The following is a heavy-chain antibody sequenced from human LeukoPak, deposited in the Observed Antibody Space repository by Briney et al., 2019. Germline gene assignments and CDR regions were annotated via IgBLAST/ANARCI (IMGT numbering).Heavy chain of an antibody. CDR2: ISGSGGST. Sequence: GGSLRLSCAASGFTFSNYAMGWVRQAPGKGLEWVSTISGSGGSTYYAESVKGRFTISRDNSKNTLFLQMSSLRAEDTAVYYCAKGCGGTCYSDFDSWGQGTLVTVSS. CDR1: GFTFSNYA. CDR3: AKGCGGTCYSDFDS. V-gene: IGHV3-23*01. J-gene: IGHJ4*02. D-gene: IGHD2-15*01.